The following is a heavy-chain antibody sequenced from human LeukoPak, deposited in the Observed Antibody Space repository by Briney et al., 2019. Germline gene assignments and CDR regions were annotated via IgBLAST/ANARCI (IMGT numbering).Heavy chain of an antibody. D-gene: IGHD3-3*01. CDR3: ARDLPYYDFWSGPSGAFDI. CDR2: IYYSGST. V-gene: IGHV4-59*01. CDR1: GGSISSYY. J-gene: IGHJ3*02. Sequence: SEALSLTCTGSGGSISSYYWSWIRQPPGKGLEWIGYIYYSGSTNYNPSLKSRVTISVDTSKNQFSLKLSSVTAADTAVYYCARDLPYYDFWSGPSGAFDIWGQGTMVTVSS.